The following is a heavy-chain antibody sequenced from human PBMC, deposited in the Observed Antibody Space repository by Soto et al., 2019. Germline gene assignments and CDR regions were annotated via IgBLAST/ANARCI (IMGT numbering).Heavy chain of an antibody. D-gene: IGHD6-19*01. CDR1: GYTFTDYY. J-gene: IGHJ6*02. Sequence: ASVKVSCKASGYTFTDYYMHWVRQAPGQGLEWMGWINPNSGDTNYAQKFQGWVTMTRDTSISTAYMELSRLSSDDTAMYYCARDPGAVAGTFYYYYYGMDVWGQGTTVTVSS. CDR3: ARDPGAVAGTFYYYYYGMDV. V-gene: IGHV1-2*04. CDR2: INPNSGDT.